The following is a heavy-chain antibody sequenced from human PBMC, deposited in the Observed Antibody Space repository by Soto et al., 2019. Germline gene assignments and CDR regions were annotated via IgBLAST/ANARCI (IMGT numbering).Heavy chain of an antibody. CDR1: GGSISSSSYY. CDR3: VRNYYYYYYMDV. V-gene: IGHV4-39*01. CDR2: IYYSGST. Sequence: SETLSLTCTVSGGSISSSSYYWGWIRQPPGKGLEWIGSIYYSGSTYYNPSLKSRVTISVDTSKNQFSLKLSSVTAADTAVYXCVRNYYYYYYMDVWGKGTTVTVSS. J-gene: IGHJ6*03.